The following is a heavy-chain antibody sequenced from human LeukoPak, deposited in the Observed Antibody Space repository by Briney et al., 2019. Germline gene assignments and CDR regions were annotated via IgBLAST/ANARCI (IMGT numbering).Heavy chain of an antibody. Sequence: ASVKVSCKASGGTFSSYAISWVRQAPGQGLEWMGGIIPIFGTANYAQTFQGRVTITADKSTSTAYMELSSLRSEDTAVYYCASGTTVNWFDPWGQGTLVTVSS. CDR3: ASGTTVNWFDP. D-gene: IGHD1-1*01. CDR1: GGTFSSYA. CDR2: IIPIFGTA. J-gene: IGHJ5*02. V-gene: IGHV1-69*06.